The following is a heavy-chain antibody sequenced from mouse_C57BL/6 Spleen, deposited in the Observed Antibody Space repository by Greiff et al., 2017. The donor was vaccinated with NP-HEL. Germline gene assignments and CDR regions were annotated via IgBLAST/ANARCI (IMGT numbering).Heavy chain of an antibody. CDR3: ALGPGFAY. J-gene: IGHJ3*01. CDR2: INPSSGYT. D-gene: IGHD4-1*01. V-gene: IGHV1-4*01. Sequence: VQLQQSGAELARPGASVKMSCKASGYTFTSYTMHWVKQRPGQGLEWIGYINPSSGYTKYNQKFKDKATLTADKSSSTAYMQLSSLTSEDSAVYYCALGPGFAYWGQGTLVTVSA. CDR1: GYTFTSYT.